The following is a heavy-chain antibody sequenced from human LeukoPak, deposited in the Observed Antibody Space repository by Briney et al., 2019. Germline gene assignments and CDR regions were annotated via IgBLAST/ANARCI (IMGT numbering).Heavy chain of an antibody. CDR2: IDSNGDT. D-gene: IGHD2-21*02. J-gene: IGHJ4*02. V-gene: IGHV4-59*11. CDR1: GDSISGHP. Sequence: SETLSLTCAVSGDSISGHPWSWIRQPPGKGLDYIGYIDSNGDTNYNPSLKTRVTISVDTSMNQFSLNLNSVTAADTAVYYCARLAKCDGDCYSFDFWGQGMLVTVSS. CDR3: ARLAKCDGDCYSFDF.